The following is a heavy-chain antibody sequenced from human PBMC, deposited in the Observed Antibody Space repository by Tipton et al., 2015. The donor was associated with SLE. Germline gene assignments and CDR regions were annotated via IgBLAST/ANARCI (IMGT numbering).Heavy chain of an antibody. CDR3: ATSGYDSLSWFGP. CDR1: GGSISSYY. D-gene: IGHD5-12*01. J-gene: IGHJ5*02. V-gene: IGHV4-59*01. CDR2: IYYSGST. Sequence: TLSLTCTVSGGSISSYYWSWIRQPPGKGLEWIGYIYYSGSTNYNPSLKSRVTMSLDTSKNQFSLTMSSVTAADAAVYYCATSGYDSLSWFGPWGQGTPVTVSS.